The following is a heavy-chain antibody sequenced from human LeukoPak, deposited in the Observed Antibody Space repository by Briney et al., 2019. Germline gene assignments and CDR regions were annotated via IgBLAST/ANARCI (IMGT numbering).Heavy chain of an antibody. CDR2: IYYSGST. D-gene: IGHD1-26*01. CDR3: ARASAFASSGSYYWFDP. CDR1: GGSISSSSYY. V-gene: IGHV4-39*01. Sequence: SETLSLTCTVSGGSISSSSYYWGWVRQPPGKGLEWIGSIYYSGSTYYNPSLKSRVTISVDTSKNQFSLKLSSVTAADTAVYYCARASAFASSGSYYWFDPWGQGTLVTVSS. J-gene: IGHJ5*02.